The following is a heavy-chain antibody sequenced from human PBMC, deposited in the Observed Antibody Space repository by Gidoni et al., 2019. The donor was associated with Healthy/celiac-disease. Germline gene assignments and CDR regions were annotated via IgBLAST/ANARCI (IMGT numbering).Heavy chain of an antibody. J-gene: IGHJ5*02. CDR2: IYSGGST. D-gene: IGHD3-3*01. CDR3: ARGQTDITIFEVVPFEGFDP. V-gene: IGHV3-53*02. CDR1: GFTVCSHY. Sequence: QLVATGGGLIQPGWSLRLSCASSGFTVCSHYLSWVRQAQGKGLEWVSVIYSGGSTYYADSVKGRFTISRDNSKNTVYLQMNSLRAEDTAVYYCARGQTDITIFEVVPFEGFDPWGQGTLVTVSS.